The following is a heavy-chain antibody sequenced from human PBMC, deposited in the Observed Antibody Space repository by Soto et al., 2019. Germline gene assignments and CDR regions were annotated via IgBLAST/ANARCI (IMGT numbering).Heavy chain of an antibody. CDR1: GFTFSISG. Sequence: PGGSLRLSCAASGFTFSISGMHWVRQAPGKGLEWVASVSFDGSDKYYVDSVKGRFTISRDSSNTLYLHMDSLRPEAAGIYYCANDRHTWAHSPPEFWGQGTQVTVCS. CDR2: VSFDGSDK. D-gene: IGHD1-26*01. J-gene: IGHJ4*02. CDR3: ANDRHTWAHSPPEF. V-gene: IGHV3-30*18.